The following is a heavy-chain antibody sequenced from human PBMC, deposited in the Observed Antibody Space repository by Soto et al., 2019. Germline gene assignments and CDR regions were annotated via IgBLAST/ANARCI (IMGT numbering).Heavy chain of an antibody. CDR2: IYYSGST. V-gene: IGHV4-31*01. Sequence: QVQLQESGPGLVKPSQTLSLTCTVSGGSISSGGYYWSWIRQNPGKGLEWIGYIYYSGSTYYNPSLQWQVTISVNTSKNQFSLKLSSVTGADTAVYYCARVLRGYRNAIALNGFDPWGQGTLVTVSS. J-gene: IGHJ5*02. D-gene: IGHD5-18*01. CDR1: GGSISSGGYY. CDR3: ARVLRGYRNAIALNGFDP.